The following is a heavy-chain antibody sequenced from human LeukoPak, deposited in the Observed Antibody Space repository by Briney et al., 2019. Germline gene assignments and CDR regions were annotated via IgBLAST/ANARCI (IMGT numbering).Heavy chain of an antibody. CDR2: ISTTGRTL. CDR3: ARDLGLQEDY. J-gene: IGHJ4*02. CDR1: GFVFSGYE. D-gene: IGHD5-24*01. V-gene: IGHV3-48*03. Sequence: GGSLRLSCAASGFVFSGYEMNWVRQAPGKGLEWISSISTTGRTLNYADSVKGRFTISRDNAKNSLYLQMNSLRAEDTAVYYCARDLGLQEDYWGQGTLVTVSS.